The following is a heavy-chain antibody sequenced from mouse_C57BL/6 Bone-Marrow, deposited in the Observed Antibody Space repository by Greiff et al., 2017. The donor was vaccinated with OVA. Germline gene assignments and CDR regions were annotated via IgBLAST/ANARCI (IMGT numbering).Heavy chain of an antibody. J-gene: IGHJ4*01. CDR2: INPSSGYT. CDR1: GYTFTSYW. V-gene: IGHV1-7*01. Sequence: QVQLQQSGAELVKPGASVKLSCKVSGYTFTSYWMHWVKQRPGQGLEWIGYINPSSGYTKYNQKFKDKATLTEDKSSSTAYMQLSSLTYEDSAVYYCAREGEGYYAMDYWGQGTSVTVSS. CDR3: AREGEGYYAMDY.